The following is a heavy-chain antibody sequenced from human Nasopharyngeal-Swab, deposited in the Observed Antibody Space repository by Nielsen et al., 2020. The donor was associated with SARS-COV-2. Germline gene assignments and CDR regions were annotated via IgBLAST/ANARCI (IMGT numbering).Heavy chain of an antibody. CDR3: ARDAYYDVWGEYSYGLDV. CDR1: GYSISSNYY. CDR2: IYHSGST. V-gene: IGHV4-38-2*02. J-gene: IGHJ6*02. Sequence: GSLRLSCSVSGYSISSNYYWGWIRQPPGKGLEWIGNIYHSGSTNYNPSLKSRVTISVDTSKNQFSLKLNSVTAADTAVYYCARDAYYDVWGEYSYGLDVWGHGATVTVSS. D-gene: IGHD3-3*01.